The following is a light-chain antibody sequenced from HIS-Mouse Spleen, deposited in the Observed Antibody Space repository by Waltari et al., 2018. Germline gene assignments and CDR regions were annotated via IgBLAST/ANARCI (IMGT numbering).Light chain of an antibody. CDR3: SSYTSSSPL. CDR1: SSDVGGYNY. J-gene: IGLJ2*01. CDR2: DVS. Sequence: QSALTQPASVSGSPGQSITISCTGTSSDVGGYNYVSWYQQHPGQAPNLMIYDVSNRPSGVFNRFAGSKSGNTASLTISGLQAEDEADYYCSSYTSSSPLFGGGTKLTVL. V-gene: IGLV2-14*03.